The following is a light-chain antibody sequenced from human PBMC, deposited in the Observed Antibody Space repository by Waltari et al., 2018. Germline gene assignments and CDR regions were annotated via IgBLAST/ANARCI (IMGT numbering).Light chain of an antibody. V-gene: IGKV1-39*01. Sequence: EIQMTQSPSSLSASVESRVTVTCRASQSISSYLNWYQQKPGKAPKLLIYAASSLQSGVPSRFSGSGSGTDFTLTISSLQPEDFATYYCQQSYSTPFTFGPGTKVDIK. CDR3: QQSYSTPFT. CDR2: AAS. CDR1: QSISSY. J-gene: IGKJ3*01.